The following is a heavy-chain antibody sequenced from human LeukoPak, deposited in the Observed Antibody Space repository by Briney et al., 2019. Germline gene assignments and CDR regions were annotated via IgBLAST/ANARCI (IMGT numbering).Heavy chain of an antibody. D-gene: IGHD5-18*01. CDR1: GYTFTSYG. CDR3: ARESGYSYGYSFRY. J-gene: IGHJ4*02. CDR2: MNLNRGNT. V-gene: IGHV1-8*01. Sequence: ASVTLSCTGSGYTFTSYGINWVRQATGPGLEWMGWMNLNRGNTGYAQKFQGRVTMTRNTSISTAYMELSSLRSEDTAVYYCARESGYSYGYSFRYWGQGTLVTVSS.